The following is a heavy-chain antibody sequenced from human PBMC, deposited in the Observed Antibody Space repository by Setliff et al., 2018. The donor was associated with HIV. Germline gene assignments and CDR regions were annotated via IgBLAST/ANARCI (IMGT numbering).Heavy chain of an antibody. CDR3: ARSYRNSLFDAFDI. CDR2: IYTGGGT. D-gene: IGHD6-6*01. Sequence: SETLSLTCTVSGGSISSGSYYWSWIRQPAGKGLQWIGHIYTGGGTNYNPSLRGRVTISLDTSKNHYSLKLSSVSAADTAVYYCARSYRNSLFDAFDIWGQGTMVTVSS. J-gene: IGHJ3*02. V-gene: IGHV4-61*09. CDR1: GGSISSGSYY.